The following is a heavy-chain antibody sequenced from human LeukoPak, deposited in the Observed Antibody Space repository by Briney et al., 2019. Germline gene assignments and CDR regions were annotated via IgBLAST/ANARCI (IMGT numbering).Heavy chain of an antibody. CDR2: VYYSGST. D-gene: IGHD5-12*01. J-gene: IGHJ4*02. Sequence: KPSETLSLTCSVSGGSISSSSYYWGWIRQPPGKGLEWVASVYYSGSTYYNPSLESRVTMSVDTSKNQFSLKLSSVTAADTAVYYCARQPGGYSGPFDYWGQGTLVTVSS. CDR1: GGSISSSSYY. V-gene: IGHV4-39*01. CDR3: ARQPGGYSGPFDY.